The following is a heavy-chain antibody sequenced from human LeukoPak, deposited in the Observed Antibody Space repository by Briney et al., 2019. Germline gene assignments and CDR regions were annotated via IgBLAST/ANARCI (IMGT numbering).Heavy chain of an antibody. CDR3: TRDLGVDTSMIFFDY. J-gene: IGHJ4*02. CDR2: ISAYNGKS. CDR1: GYTFTSFG. D-gene: IGHD3/OR15-3a*01. V-gene: IGHV1-18*01. Sequence: ASVKVSCKASGYTFTSFGISWVRQAPGQGPEWMGWISAYNGKSSSVQKFQGRVTMTTDTSTNTAYMELRSLRSDDTAVYYCTRDLGVDTSMIFFDYWGQGTVVTVSS.